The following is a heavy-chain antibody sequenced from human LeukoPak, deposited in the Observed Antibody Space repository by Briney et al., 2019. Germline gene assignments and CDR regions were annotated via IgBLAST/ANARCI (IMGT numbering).Heavy chain of an antibody. CDR1: GFTVSSTY. CDR3: ARTHGGIEVTGLTDY. J-gene: IGHJ4*02. V-gene: IGHV3-11*01. Sequence: GGSLRLPCAASGFTVSSTYMSWVRQAPGKGLEWVSYISSSSTTIYYADSVKGRFTISRDNAKNSLYLQMNSLRAEDTAVYYCARTHGGIEVTGLTDYWGQGIRVTVSS. CDR2: ISSSSTTI. D-gene: IGHD6-19*01.